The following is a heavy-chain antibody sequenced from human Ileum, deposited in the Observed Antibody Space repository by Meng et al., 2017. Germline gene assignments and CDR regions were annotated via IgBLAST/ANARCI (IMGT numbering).Heavy chain of an antibody. D-gene: IGHD1-1*01. V-gene: IGHV2-5*01. CDR2: IYRSDEK. J-gene: IGHJ5*02. CDR1: GLSLSTSGVG. CDR3: AHRRGMSTTGGLFDP. Sequence: SGPTLVKPTQTLTLTCTFSGLSLSTSGVGVGWIRQPPGKALEWLAVIYRSDEKRYSPTLKSRLTITKDTSKNQVVLTVTNMDTVDTATYYCAHRRGMSTTGGLFDPWGQGTLVTVSS.